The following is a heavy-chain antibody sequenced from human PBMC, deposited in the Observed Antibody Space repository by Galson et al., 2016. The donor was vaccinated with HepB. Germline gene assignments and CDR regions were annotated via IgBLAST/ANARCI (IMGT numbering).Heavy chain of an antibody. CDR3: ARGVSGWSVDY. CDR2: IKSQRFGGAA. V-gene: IGHV3-15*01. J-gene: IGHJ4*02. D-gene: IGHD6-19*01. Sequence: SLRLSCAVSGFTFSKGFLTWVRQAPGKGLEWIGHIKSQRFGGAAEYAAAVQGRFTISRDDSENTLYLQMDSLKTSDTAMYYCARGVSGWSVDYWGQGTLVTVSS. CDR1: GFTFSKGF.